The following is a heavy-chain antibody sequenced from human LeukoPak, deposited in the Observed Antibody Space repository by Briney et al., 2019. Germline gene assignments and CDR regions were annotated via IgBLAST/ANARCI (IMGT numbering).Heavy chain of an antibody. CDR2: INWNGGST. CDR3: AGESGWARFDP. CDR1: GFTFEDYG. D-gene: IGHD3-10*01. Sequence: GGSLRLSCVASGFTFEDYGMNWVRQAPGKGLEWVSGINWNGGSTGYADSVKGRFTISRDNAKNFLYLQMNSLRAEDTALYYCAGESGWARFDPWGQGTLVTVSS. V-gene: IGHV3-20*04. J-gene: IGHJ5*02.